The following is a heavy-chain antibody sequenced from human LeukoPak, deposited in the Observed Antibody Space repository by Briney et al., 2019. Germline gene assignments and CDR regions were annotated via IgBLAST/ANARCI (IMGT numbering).Heavy chain of an antibody. CDR3: AKARAGGYNYGPFDY. CDR1: GFTFRFYG. D-gene: IGHD5-18*01. Sequence: GGSLRLSCAASGFTFRFYGMNWVRQAPGKGLEWASAISGGGETTTYTDSVKGRFTISRDNSKNTVYLQMNSLSAEDTAVYYCAKARAGGYNYGPFDYWGQGTLVTVSS. CDR2: ISGGGETT. J-gene: IGHJ4*02. V-gene: IGHV3-23*01.